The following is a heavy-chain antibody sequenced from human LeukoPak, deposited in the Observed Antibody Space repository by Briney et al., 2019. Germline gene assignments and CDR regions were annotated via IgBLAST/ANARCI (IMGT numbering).Heavy chain of an antibody. D-gene: IGHD3-10*01. Sequence: GGSLRLSCAASGFTFSNYNMNWVRQAPGKGLEWISFIRRTGTITYYSDSVKGRFTVSRDDATNSLYLQMNSLRADDTAVYYCAGDMDSGSYLAYWGQGALVTVSS. J-gene: IGHJ4*02. CDR1: GFTFSNYN. CDR2: IRRTGTIT. CDR3: AGDMDSGSYLAY. V-gene: IGHV3-48*01.